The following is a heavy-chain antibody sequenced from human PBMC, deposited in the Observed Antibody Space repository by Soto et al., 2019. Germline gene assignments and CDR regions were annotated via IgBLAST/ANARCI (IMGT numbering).Heavy chain of an antibody. CDR1: GYILTELS. J-gene: IGHJ6*02. CDR2: FDPEDGET. V-gene: IGHV1-24*01. CDR3: ATDTTMASRAIYT. Sequence: ASAKVSCKVSGYILTELSMHWVRQAPGKGLEWMGGFDPEDGETIYAQKFQGRVTMTEDTSTDTAYMELSSLRSEDTAVYYCATDTTMASRAIYTWCQENTLTVSS. D-gene: IGHD5-12*01.